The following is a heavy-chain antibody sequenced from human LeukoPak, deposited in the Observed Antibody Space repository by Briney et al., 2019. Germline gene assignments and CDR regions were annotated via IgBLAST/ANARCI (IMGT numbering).Heavy chain of an antibody. V-gene: IGHV4-4*07. CDR2: IYTSGST. Sequence: SETLSLTCTVSGGSISSYYWSWIRQPAGKGLEWIGRIYTSGSTNYNPSLKSRVTMSVDTSKNQFSLKLSSMTAADTAVYYCAREDIVVVPAAIRDYYYYYMDVWAKGPRSPSP. CDR1: GGSISSYY. J-gene: IGHJ6*03. CDR3: AREDIVVVPAAIRDYYYYYMDV. D-gene: IGHD2-2*01.